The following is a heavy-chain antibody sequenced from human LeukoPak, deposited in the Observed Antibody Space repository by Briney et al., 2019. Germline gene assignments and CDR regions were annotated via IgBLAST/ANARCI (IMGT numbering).Heavy chain of an antibody. V-gene: IGHV4-59*08. J-gene: IGHJ4*02. CDR1: GGSISNYY. CDR3: ARGITIFGVVIDY. Sequence: SETLSLTCTVSGGSISNYYWSWIRQPPGKGLEWIGYIYYSGSTNYNPSLKSRVTISVDTSKNQFSLKLSSVTAADTAVYYCARGITIFGVVIDYWGQGTLVTVSS. D-gene: IGHD3-3*01. CDR2: IYYSGST.